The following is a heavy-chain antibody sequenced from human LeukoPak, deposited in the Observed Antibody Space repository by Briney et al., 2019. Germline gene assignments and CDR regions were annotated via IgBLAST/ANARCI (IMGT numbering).Heavy chain of an antibody. CDR3: AREDSYDYVWGSYRSQFDY. CDR1: GYTFTNYY. Sequence: ASVKVSCKASGYTFTNYYIHWMRQAPGQGLEWMGWINPNSGGTSYAQKFQGRVTMTRDTSISTAYMELSRLRSDDTAVYYCAREDSYDYVWGSYRSQFDYWGQGTLVTVSS. V-gene: IGHV1-2*02. J-gene: IGHJ4*02. D-gene: IGHD3-16*02. CDR2: INPNSGGT.